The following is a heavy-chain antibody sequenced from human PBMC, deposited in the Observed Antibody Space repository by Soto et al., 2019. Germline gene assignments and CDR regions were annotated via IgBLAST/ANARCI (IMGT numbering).Heavy chain of an antibody. J-gene: IGHJ2*01. Sequence: EVQLVESGGGLVQPGGSLRLSCAASGFTFSNYAMHWVRQAPGKGLEYVSVISSNGGSTYYANSVTGRFAISRDNSKNTXXLQMGSLRAEDMGVYYCARGGDSGGSTALGWYFDLWGRGTLVTVSS. CDR1: GFTFSNYA. CDR3: ARGGDSGGSTALGWYFDL. D-gene: IGHD3-22*01. V-gene: IGHV3-64*01. CDR2: ISSNGGST.